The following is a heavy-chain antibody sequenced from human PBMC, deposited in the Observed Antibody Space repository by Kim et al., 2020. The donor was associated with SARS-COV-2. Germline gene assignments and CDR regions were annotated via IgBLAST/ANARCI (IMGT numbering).Heavy chain of an antibody. CDR1: GGSISSYY. V-gene: IGHV4-59*01. Sequence: SETLSLTCTVSGGSISSYYWSWIRQPPGKGLEWIGYIYYSGSTNYNPSLKSRVTISVDTSKNQFSLKLSSVTAADTAVYYCSRIIRRHGIIMVRGVMANYYFDYWGQGTLVTVSS. J-gene: IGHJ4*02. CDR3: SRIIRRHGIIMVRGVMANYYFDY. CDR2: IYYSGST. D-gene: IGHD3-10*01.